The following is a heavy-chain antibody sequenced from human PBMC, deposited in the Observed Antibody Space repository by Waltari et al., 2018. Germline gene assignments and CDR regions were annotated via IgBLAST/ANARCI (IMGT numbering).Heavy chain of an antibody. CDR2: IYYSVST. D-gene: IGHD6-13*01. CDR1: GGSISSSSYY. Sequence: QLQLQESGPGLVKPSETLSLTCTVSGGSISSSSYYWGWIRQPPGKGLEWIGSIYYSVSTDYTPSLKIRVTISVDTAKTQFSLKLSSVTAADTAVYYCAGPIAAAGIGRMDYWGQGTLVTVSS. CDR3: AGPIAAAGIGRMDY. V-gene: IGHV4-39*01. J-gene: IGHJ4*02.